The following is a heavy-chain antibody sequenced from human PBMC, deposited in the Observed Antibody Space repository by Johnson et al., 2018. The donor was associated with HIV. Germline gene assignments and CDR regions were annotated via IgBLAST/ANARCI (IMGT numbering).Heavy chain of an antibody. J-gene: IGHJ3*02. CDR1: GFTFSSYA. Sequence: QVQLVESGGGVVQPGRSLRLSCAASGFTFSSYAMHWDRQAPGKGLEWVAVISYDGSNKYYADSVKGRFTISRDNSKNTLYLQMNSLRAEDTAVYYCARVYSSSSAHAFDIWGQGTMVTVSS. V-gene: IGHV3-30-3*01. CDR3: ARVYSSSSAHAFDI. CDR2: ISYDGSNK. D-gene: IGHD6-6*01.